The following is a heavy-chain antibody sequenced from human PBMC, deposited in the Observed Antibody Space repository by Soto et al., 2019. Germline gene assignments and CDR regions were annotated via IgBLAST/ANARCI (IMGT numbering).Heavy chain of an antibody. J-gene: IGHJ4*02. Sequence: ASVKVSCQTYGYTFSHHYTHWVRQAPGQGLEWMGWINPNSGGTGYAERFQGRVTMTRDTSISTAYMELNRLNSDDTAVYYCVRGGPVAGPTSSEAYHPFDFWGQGTLVTVSS. CDR2: INPNSGGT. CDR3: VRGGPVAGPTSSEAYHPFDF. CDR1: GYTFSHHY. V-gene: IGHV1-2*02. D-gene: IGHD6-19*01.